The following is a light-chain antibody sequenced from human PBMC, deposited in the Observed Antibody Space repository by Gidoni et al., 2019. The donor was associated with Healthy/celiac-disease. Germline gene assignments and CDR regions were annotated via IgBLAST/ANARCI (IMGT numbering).Light chain of an antibody. CDR1: QSVSSY. V-gene: IGKV3-11*01. J-gene: IGKJ4*01. CDR2: DAS. CDR3: QQRSNWPLT. Sequence: PSSPALAPGERATLSFRASQSVSSYLAWYQQKPGQAPRLLIYDASNRATGIPARFSGSGSGTDFTLTISRLEPEDFAVYYCQQRSNWPLTFGGGTKVEIK.